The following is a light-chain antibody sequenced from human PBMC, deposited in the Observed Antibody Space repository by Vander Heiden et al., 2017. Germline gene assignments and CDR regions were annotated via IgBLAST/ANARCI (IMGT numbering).Light chain of an antibody. Sequence: DIQMNQAPSSLSASVGDRVIITCQASQDISNYLKWYQQKPGKAPKLLIYDASNLETGVPSRFSGSGSGTDFTFTISSLRPEDIATYYCQQYDNLPFTFGQGTKLEI. V-gene: IGKV1-33*01. CDR2: DAS. CDR3: QQYDNLPFT. CDR1: QDISNY. J-gene: IGKJ2*01.